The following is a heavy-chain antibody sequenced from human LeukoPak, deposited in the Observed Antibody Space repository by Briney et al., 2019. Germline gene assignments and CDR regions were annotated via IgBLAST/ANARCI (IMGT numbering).Heavy chain of an antibody. CDR2: IWYDGSDK. V-gene: IGHV3-33*01. Sequence: GGSLRLSCVASGFTFSSYGMHWVRQAPGKGLEWVAVIWYDGSDKYYADSVKGRFTISRDNSKNTLYLQMNSLGAEDTAVYYCAREKNDGFGIWGQGTMVTVSS. CDR1: GFTFSSYG. J-gene: IGHJ3*02. CDR3: AREKNDGFGI.